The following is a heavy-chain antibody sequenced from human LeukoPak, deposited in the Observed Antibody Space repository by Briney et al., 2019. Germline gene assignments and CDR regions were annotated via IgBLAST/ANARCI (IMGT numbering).Heavy chain of an antibody. Sequence: GASLKISCKGSEYSFISYWIGWVRQLPGKGLKWMGIIYPGDSDARYSPSFQGQVTISADKSISTPYLQWSSLKASDTAMYYCARRRDLYSGSYYPFDYWGQGTLVTVSS. CDR1: EYSFISYW. V-gene: IGHV5-51*01. D-gene: IGHD1-26*01. CDR2: IYPGDSDA. J-gene: IGHJ4*02. CDR3: ARRRDLYSGSYYPFDY.